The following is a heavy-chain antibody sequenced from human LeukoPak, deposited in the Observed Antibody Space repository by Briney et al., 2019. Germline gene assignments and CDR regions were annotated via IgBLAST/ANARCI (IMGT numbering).Heavy chain of an antibody. CDR3: ARIVGIASRGYFDY. CDR2: VIPIFGTT. Sequence: GASVKVSCKASGGTLSRYAISWVRQAPGQGPEWIGGVIPIFGTTNYAQQCQGRDTITADESTSTAYMELSSLRSDGTAVYYCARIVGIASRGYFDYWGQGTLVTVSS. D-gene: IGHD3-10*01. J-gene: IGHJ4*02. V-gene: IGHV1-69*01. CDR1: GGTLSRYA.